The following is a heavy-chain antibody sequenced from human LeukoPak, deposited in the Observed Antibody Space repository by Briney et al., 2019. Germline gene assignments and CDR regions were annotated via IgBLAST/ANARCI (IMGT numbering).Heavy chain of an antibody. Sequence: ASVKVSCKASGYTFTTYEIHWVRQATGQGLEWMGWMNPNSGNTGYAQKFQGRVTITRNTSISTAYMELSSLRSEDTAVYYCARGVNTYLWFGGDYMDVWGKGSTVTVSS. CDR2: MNPNSGNT. CDR3: ARGVNTYLWFGGDYMDV. D-gene: IGHD3-16*01. V-gene: IGHV1-8*03. CDR1: GYTFTTYE. J-gene: IGHJ6*03.